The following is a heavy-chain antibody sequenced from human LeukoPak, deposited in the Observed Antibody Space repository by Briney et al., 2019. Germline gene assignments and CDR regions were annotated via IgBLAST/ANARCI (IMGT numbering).Heavy chain of an antibody. CDR2: ITSSSTYI. V-gene: IGHV3-21*01. CDR3: ARNADPSGKYPDY. CDR1: GFTSSSYT. Sequence: GGSLRLSCAASGFTSSSYTMNWVRQAPGMGLEWVSSITSSSTYIYYADSLKGRFTISRDNAKNSLYLQMNSLRAEDTALYYCARNADPSGKYPDYWGQGTLVTVSS. D-gene: IGHD1-26*01. J-gene: IGHJ4*02.